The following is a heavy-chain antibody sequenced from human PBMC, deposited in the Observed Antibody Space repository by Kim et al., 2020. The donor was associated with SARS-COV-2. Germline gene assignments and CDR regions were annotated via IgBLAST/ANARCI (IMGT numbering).Heavy chain of an antibody. J-gene: IGHJ4*02. Sequence: VQGPFTISRDNSKNTLYLQLNSLRAEDTAVYYCATASGLYCSSTSCYVGYWGQGTLVTVSS. V-gene: IGHV3-23*01. D-gene: IGHD2-2*01. CDR3: ATASGLYCSSTSCYVGY.